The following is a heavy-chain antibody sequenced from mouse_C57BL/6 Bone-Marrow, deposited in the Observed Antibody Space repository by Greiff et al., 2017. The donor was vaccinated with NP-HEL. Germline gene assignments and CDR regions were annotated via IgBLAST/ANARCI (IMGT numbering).Heavy chain of an antibody. CDR3: ARDYYGPWFAY. D-gene: IGHD1-1*01. J-gene: IGHJ3*01. CDR2: ISSGSSTI. Sequence: DVQLVESGGGLVKPGGSLKLSCAASGFTFSDYGMHWVRQAPGQGLEWVAYISSGSSTIYYADTVKGRFTLSRDNAKNTLFLQMTGLRSEETAMYYCARDYYGPWFAYWGQGTLVTVSA. CDR1: GFTFSDYG. V-gene: IGHV5-17*01.